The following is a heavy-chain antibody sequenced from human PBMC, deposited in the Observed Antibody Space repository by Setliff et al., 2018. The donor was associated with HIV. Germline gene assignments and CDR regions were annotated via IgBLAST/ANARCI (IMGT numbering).Heavy chain of an antibody. V-gene: IGHV1-69*06. Sequence: SVKVSCKASGGTFSSYVISWVRQAPGQGLEWMGGIIPIFGTANYAQKFQGRLTMTEDTSTDTAYMELSSLRSDDTAMYYCATDPGYSSTWYSESFQHWGQGTVVTVSS. D-gene: IGHD6-13*01. CDR2: IIPIFGTA. CDR1: GGTFSSYV. J-gene: IGHJ1*01. CDR3: ATDPGYSSTWYSESFQH.